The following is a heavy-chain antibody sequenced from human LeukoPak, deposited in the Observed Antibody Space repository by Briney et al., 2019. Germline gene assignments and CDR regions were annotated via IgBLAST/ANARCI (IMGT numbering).Heavy chain of an antibody. CDR2: IIPIFGTA. CDR1: GGTFSSYA. D-gene: IGHD5-24*01. Sequence: SVKVSCKASGGTFSSYAISWVRQAPGQGLEWMGRIIPIFGTANYAQKFQGRVTITTDESTSTAYMELSSLRSEDTAVYYCATSPRGSWLQSPYFDYWGQGTLVTVSS. CDR3: ATSPRGSWLQSPYFDY. V-gene: IGHV1-69*05. J-gene: IGHJ4*02.